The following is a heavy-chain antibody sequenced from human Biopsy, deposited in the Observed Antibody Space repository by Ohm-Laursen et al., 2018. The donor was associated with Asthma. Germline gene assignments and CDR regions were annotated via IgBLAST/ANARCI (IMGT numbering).Heavy chain of an antibody. D-gene: IGHD3-9*01. CDR3: ARTYYDFLTGQVNDAFAL. CDR2: INAGNGNT. Sequence: GSSVKVSCKSSGYTFIHYAIHWVRQAPGQRLEWMRWINAGNGNTKYSQKFQGRVTITRDTSASTAYMDLRSLRSEDTAMYYCARTYYDFLTGQVNDAFALWGQGTMVTVSS. V-gene: IGHV1-3*01. CDR1: GYTFIHYA. J-gene: IGHJ3*01.